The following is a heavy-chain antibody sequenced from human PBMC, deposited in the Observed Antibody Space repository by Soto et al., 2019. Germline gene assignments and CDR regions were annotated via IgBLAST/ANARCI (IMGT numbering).Heavy chain of an antibody. V-gene: IGHV3-11*01. CDR1: GFTVSGND. CDR3: ASHHSSGWLYFDS. Sequence: QLQLLESGGDLVKPGGSLRLSCAASGFTVSGNDLSWIRQAPGKGLEWVSSIGSSGRAIYYADSVKGRFTISRDNTKDSLYLHISRLRAEDAAIYYCASHHSSGWLYFDSWGQGTLVNVSS. D-gene: IGHD6-19*01. J-gene: IGHJ4*02. CDR2: IGSSGRAI.